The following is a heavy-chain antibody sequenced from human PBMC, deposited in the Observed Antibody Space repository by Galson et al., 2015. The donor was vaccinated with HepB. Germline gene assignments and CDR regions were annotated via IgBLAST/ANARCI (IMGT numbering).Heavy chain of an antibody. V-gene: IGHV3-23*01. Sequence: SLRLSCAASGFTFSSYAMSWVRQAPGKGLEWVSAISGSGGSTYYADSVKGRFTISRDNSKNTLYLQMNSLRAEDTAVYYCAKGRRWGDCGGDCYSGRYYFDYWGQGTLVTVSS. J-gene: IGHJ4*02. CDR3: AKGRRWGDCGGDCYSGRYYFDY. D-gene: IGHD2-21*02. CDR1: GFTFSSYA. CDR2: ISGSGGST.